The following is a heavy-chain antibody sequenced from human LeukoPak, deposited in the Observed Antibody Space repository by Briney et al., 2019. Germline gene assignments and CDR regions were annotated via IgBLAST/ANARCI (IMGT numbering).Heavy chain of an antibody. Sequence: NASETLSLTCTVSGASISTFYWSWIRQPPGKGLEWIGYIYYSGSTNYNPSLKSRVTISVDTSKKQFSLKLSSVTAADTAVYYCARVSRDYGGIVFDYWGQGTLVTVSS. CDR3: ARVSRDYGGIVFDY. D-gene: IGHD4-23*01. CDR1: GASISTFY. CDR2: IYYSGST. V-gene: IGHV4-59*01. J-gene: IGHJ4*02.